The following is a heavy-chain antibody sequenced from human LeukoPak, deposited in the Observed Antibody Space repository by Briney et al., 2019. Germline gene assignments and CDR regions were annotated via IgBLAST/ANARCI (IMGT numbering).Heavy chain of an antibody. V-gene: IGHV4-31*03. Sequence: SSETLSLTCTVSGGSISSGGYYWSWIRQHPGKGLEWIGYIYYCGSTYYNPSLKSRVTISVDTSKNQFSLKLSSVTAADTAVYYCARVGIAVAPPSYYFDYWGQGTLVTVSS. J-gene: IGHJ4*02. CDR2: IYYCGST. D-gene: IGHD6-19*01. CDR3: ARVGIAVAPPSYYFDY. CDR1: GGSISSGGYY.